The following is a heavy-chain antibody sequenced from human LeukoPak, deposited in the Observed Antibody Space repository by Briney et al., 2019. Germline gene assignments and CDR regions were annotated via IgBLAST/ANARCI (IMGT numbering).Heavy chain of an antibody. D-gene: IGHD3-22*01. V-gene: IGHV3-23*01. CDR2: ISGYGGST. Sequence: PGGSLRLSFAASGFTFSSYAMSWVRQAPGKGLEWVSAISGYGGSTYYADSVKGRFTISRDNSKNTLYLRMNGLRAEDTAVYYCAKDSSYYYDSSGYPGYWGQGTLVTVSS. J-gene: IGHJ4*02. CDR1: GFTFSSYA. CDR3: AKDSSYYYDSSGYPGY.